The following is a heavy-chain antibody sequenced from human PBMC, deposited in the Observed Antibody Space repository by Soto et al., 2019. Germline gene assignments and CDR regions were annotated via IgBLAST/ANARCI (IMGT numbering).Heavy chain of an antibody. CDR2: ISYDGSNK. V-gene: IGHV3-30-3*01. J-gene: IGHJ3*02. Sequence: PGGSLRLSCAASGFTFSSYAMHWVRQAPGKGLEWVAVISYDGSNKYYADSVKGRFTISRDNSKNTLYLQMNSLRAEDTAVYYCARDRAYDSSGRGAFDIWGQGTMVTVSS. D-gene: IGHD3-22*01. CDR3: ARDRAYDSSGRGAFDI. CDR1: GFTFSSYA.